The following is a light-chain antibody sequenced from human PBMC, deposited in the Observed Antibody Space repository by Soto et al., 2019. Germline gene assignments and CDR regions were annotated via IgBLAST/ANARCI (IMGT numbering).Light chain of an antibody. V-gene: IGKV3-15*01. CDR3: QHYNYWPYT. Sequence: EIVLTQSPGTLSLSPGERATLSCRASQSVGSNLAWYQQKPGQAPRLLIYGASTRATGIPARFSGSGSGTEFTLTISSLQSEDFAVYYCQHYNYWPYTFGQGTKVDIK. J-gene: IGKJ2*01. CDR2: GAS. CDR1: QSVGSN.